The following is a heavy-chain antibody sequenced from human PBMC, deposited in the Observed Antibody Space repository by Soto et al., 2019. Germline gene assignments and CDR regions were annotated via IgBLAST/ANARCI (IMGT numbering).Heavy chain of an antibody. V-gene: IGHV4-59*08. J-gene: IGHJ4*02. D-gene: IGHD5-18*01. CDR3: ARLRYSYGSSFDY. CDR2: MYNTGST. Sequence: SETLSLTCTVSGGSISGYYWSWIRQPPGKGLEWIGYMYNTGSTVYNPSFKSRVTISVDTSKNQFSLKLSSVTAADTAVYYCARLRYSYGSSFDYWGQGTLVTVSS. CDR1: GGSISGYY.